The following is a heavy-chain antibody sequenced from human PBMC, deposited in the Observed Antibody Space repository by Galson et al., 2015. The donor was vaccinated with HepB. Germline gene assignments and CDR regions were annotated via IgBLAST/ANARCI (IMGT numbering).Heavy chain of an antibody. Sequence: LSLTCAVSGGSISSGGYSWSWIRQPPGKGLEWIGYIYHSGSTYYNPSLKSRVTISVDRSKNQFSLKLSSVTAADTAVYYCATSRRYNYDSSGYYYGAAFDIWGQGTMVTVSS. CDR1: GGSISSGGYS. CDR3: ATSRRYNYDSSGYYYGAAFDI. CDR2: IYHSGST. V-gene: IGHV4-30-2*01. J-gene: IGHJ3*02. D-gene: IGHD3-22*01.